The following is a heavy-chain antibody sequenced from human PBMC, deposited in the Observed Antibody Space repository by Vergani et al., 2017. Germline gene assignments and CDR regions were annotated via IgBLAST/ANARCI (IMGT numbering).Heavy chain of an antibody. CDR2: ITYDGTYE. D-gene: IGHD3-10*01. CDR1: GFNFGYYA. Sequence: QVQLVESGGGVVQPGRSLRLSCAASGFNFGYYAMHWVRQAPGRGLGWVATITYDGTYEYYIESVKGRFTISRDNFKNTLSLQMNSLRPGDTALYYCANIPGVWFGDREGGFDYWGLGTLVTVSS. CDR3: ANIPGVWFGDREGGFDY. V-gene: IGHV3-30*04. J-gene: IGHJ4*02.